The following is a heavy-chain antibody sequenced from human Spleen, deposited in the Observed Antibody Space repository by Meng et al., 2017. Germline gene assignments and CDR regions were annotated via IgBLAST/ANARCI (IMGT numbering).Heavy chain of an antibody. Sequence: HCGSWLKKSGASVKVSCKASGYTFTSYGISWLRQAPGQGLEWMGRIIPILGIVNYAQKFQGRVTITADKSTSTAYMELSSLRSEDTAVYYCARDDTAMVHFDYWGQGTLVTVSS. CDR2: IIPILGIV. CDR1: GYTFTSYG. J-gene: IGHJ4*02. CDR3: ARDDTAMVHFDY. V-gene: IGHV1-69*04. D-gene: IGHD5-18*01.